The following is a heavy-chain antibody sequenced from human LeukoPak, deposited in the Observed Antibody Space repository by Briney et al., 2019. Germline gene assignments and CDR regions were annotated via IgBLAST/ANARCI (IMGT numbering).Heavy chain of an antibody. J-gene: IGHJ4*02. V-gene: IGHV3-30*18. CDR2: TSYDGNNK. Sequence: PGGSLRLSCAASGFTFSSYGMHWVRQAPGKGLEWVAVTSYDGNNKEYADSVKGRFTISRDNSKSTLSLQMNSLRAEDTGVYYCAKPAHSGSYMYHFDSWGQGTLVTVSS. D-gene: IGHD1-26*01. CDR3: AKPAHSGSYMYHFDS. CDR1: GFTFSSYG.